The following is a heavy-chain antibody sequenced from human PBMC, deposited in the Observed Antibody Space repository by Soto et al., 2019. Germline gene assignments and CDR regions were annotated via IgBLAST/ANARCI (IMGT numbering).Heavy chain of an antibody. CDR2: IVVGSGNT. Sequence: QMQLVQSGPEVKKPGTSVKVSCKASGFTFTSSAMQWVRQARGQRLEWIGWIVVGSGNTNYAQKFQERVTITRDMSPSTAYMELSSLRSEDTAVYYCAAGEGPVWFGELLGSWYYYGMDVWGQGTTVTVSS. CDR1: GFTFTSSA. V-gene: IGHV1-58*02. D-gene: IGHD3-10*01. CDR3: AAGEGPVWFGELLGSWYYYGMDV. J-gene: IGHJ6*02.